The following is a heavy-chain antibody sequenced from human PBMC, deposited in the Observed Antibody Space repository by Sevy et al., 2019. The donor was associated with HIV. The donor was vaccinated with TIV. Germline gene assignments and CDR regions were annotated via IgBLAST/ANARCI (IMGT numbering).Heavy chain of an antibody. D-gene: IGHD3-3*01. J-gene: IGHJ4*02. CDR3: ARQYYDFWSGLVFDY. CDR1: GGSISGRDYF. CDR2: VYYSGTT. V-gene: IGHV4-30-4*01. Sequence: SETLSLTCTVSGGSISGRDYFWSWIRQPPGKGLEWIGHVYYSGTTYYNPSLQSRVFISADTSKNQFSLKLTSVTAADTAVYYCARQYYDFWSGLVFDYWGQGTLVTVSS.